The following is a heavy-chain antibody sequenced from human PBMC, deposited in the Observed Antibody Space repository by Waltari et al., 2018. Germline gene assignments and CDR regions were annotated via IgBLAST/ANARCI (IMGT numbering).Heavy chain of an antibody. D-gene: IGHD3-3*01. CDR2: IYGGDRT. J-gene: IGHJ6*02. V-gene: IGHV3-53*01. Sequence: EVQMVESGGGLIQPGGSLRLSCAVSGFTVSSHYMNWVRQAPGKGLEWFSVIYGGDRTYYADSVKGRFTISRDNSKNTLYLQMNSLRAEDTAVYYCARSPSRSGIDYYYGLDVWGQGTTVTVSS. CDR3: ARSPSRSGIDYYYGLDV. CDR1: GFTVSSHY.